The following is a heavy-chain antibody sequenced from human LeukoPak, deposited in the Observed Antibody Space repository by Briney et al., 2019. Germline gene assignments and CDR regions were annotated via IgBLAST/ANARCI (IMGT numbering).Heavy chain of an antibody. CDR3: ARTDYYGSGSYYDNWFDP. V-gene: IGHV4-59*01. D-gene: IGHD3-10*01. CDR2: IYYSGNS. J-gene: IGHJ5*02. CDR1: GGSISSYY. Sequence: SETLSLTCTVSGGSISSYYWSWIRQPPGKGLEWIGYIYYSGNSNYNPSLKSRITMSVDTSKNQFSLKLSSVTAADTAVYYCARTDYYGSGSYYDNWFDPWGQGTLVTVSS.